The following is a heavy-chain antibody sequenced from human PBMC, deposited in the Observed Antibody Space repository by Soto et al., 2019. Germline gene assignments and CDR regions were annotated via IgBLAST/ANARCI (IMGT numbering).Heavy chain of an antibody. J-gene: IGHJ3*02. CDR1: GFTFSSYG. CDR2: IWYDGSNK. CDR3: ARDGAFDI. V-gene: IGHV3-33*01. Sequence: QVQLVESGGGVVQPGRSLRLSCAASGFTFSSYGMHWVRQAPGKGLEWVAVIWYDGSNKYYADSVKGRFTISRDNSKNTLYLQMNSLRDEDTAVYYFARDGAFDIWGQGTKVTLSS.